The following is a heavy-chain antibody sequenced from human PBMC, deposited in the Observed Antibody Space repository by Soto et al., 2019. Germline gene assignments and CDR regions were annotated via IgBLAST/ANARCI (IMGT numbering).Heavy chain of an antibody. V-gene: IGHV4-59*08. CDR3: ARLKDYYYYMDV. CDR1: GGSISSYY. CDR2: IYYSGST. Sequence: SETLSLTCTVSGGSISSYYWSWIRQLPGKGLEWIGYIYYSGSTNYNPSLKSRVTISVDTSKNQFSLKLSSVTAADTAVYYCARLKDYYYYMDVWGKGTTVTVSS. J-gene: IGHJ6*03.